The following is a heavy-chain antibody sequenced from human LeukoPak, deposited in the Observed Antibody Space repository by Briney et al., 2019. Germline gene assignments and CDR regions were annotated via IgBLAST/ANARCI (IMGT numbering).Heavy chain of an antibody. CDR2: INPNSGGT. D-gene: IGHD2-15*01. CDR3: ARVLLGYCSGGSCYQADFDI. V-gene: IGHV1-2*02. J-gene: IGHJ3*02. Sequence: ASVKVSCKASGYTFTGYYMHWVRQAPGQGLEWMGWINPNSGGTNYAQKLQGRVTMTTDTSTSTAYMELRSLRSDDTAVYYCARVLLGYCSGGSCYQADFDIWGQGTMVTVSS. CDR1: GYTFTGYY.